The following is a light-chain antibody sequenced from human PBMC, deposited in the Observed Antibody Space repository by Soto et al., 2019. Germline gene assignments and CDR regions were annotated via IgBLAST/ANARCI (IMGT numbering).Light chain of an antibody. CDR1: QDITNY. Sequence: DIQMTQSPSSLSASVGDRVTITCRASQDITNYLAWFQQKPGKGPKSLIYTASSLQSGVPSKFIGSGSGTDFTLTISSLQPEDFATYYCQQYHSYPITFGQGTRLEIK. CDR3: QQYHSYPIT. J-gene: IGKJ5*01. CDR2: TAS. V-gene: IGKV1-16*02.